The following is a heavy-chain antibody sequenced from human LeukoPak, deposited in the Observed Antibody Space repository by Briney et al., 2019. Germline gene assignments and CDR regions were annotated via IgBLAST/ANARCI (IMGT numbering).Heavy chain of an antibody. V-gene: IGHV3-66*01. CDR3: ARDSGGGGYGYSFY. D-gene: IGHD5-18*01. CDR2: IYSGGST. J-gene: IGHJ4*02. CDR1: GFTVSSNY. Sequence: TGGSLRLSCAASGFTVSSNYMSWVRQAPGKGLEWVSVIYSGGSTYYADSVKGRFTITRDNYKKTLYLQMNSLRAEDTAVYYCARDSGGGGYGYSFYWGQGTLVTVSS.